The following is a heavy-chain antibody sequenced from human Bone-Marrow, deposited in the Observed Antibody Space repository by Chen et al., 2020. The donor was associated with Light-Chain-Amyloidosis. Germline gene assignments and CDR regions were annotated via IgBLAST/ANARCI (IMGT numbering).Heavy chain of an antibody. J-gene: IGHJ6*02. CDR3: ARGLHCSNTNCYLEFYYNAMDV. V-gene: IGHV1-2*02. CDR1: GYTFTGYH. Sequence: QVQLVQSGAEVKKPGASVKVSCEASGYTFTGYHMPWVRQAPGQGLEWMGWINPNSDSTIYAQKFQGRVTMTRDTSISTVYMEQSRLRSDDTAVYYCARGLHCSNTNCYLEFYYNAMDVWGQGTTVTVSS. CDR2: INPNSDST. D-gene: IGHD2-2*01.